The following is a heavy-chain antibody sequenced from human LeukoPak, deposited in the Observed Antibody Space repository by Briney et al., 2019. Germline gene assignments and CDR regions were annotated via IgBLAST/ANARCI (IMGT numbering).Heavy chain of an antibody. CDR2: IYPGDSDT. CDR1: GYSFTTYW. D-gene: IGHD2-2*01. V-gene: IGHV5-51*01. Sequence: GESLKISCRGSGYSFTTYWIGWVCQMPGKCLEWMGIIYPGDSDTRYTPSFQGQVTMSADKSINTAYLQWSSLKASDTAMYYCARRQGCSSTSCPPDYWGQGTLVTVSP. CDR3: ARRQGCSSTSCPPDY. J-gene: IGHJ4*02.